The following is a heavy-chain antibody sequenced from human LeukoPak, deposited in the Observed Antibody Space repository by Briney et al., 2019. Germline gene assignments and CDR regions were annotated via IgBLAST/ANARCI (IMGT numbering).Heavy chain of an antibody. D-gene: IGHD3-3*01. CDR2: IRYDGSNK. V-gene: IGHV3-30*02. Sequence: GGSLRLSCAASGFTFSSYGMHWVRQAPGKGLEWVTFIRYDGSNKYYTDSVKARFTISRDNSKNTLYLQMYSLRAEDTAVYYCAKAAHYDFWSGYDYWGQGTVVTVSS. CDR3: AKAAHYDFWSGYDY. J-gene: IGHJ4*02. CDR1: GFTFSSYG.